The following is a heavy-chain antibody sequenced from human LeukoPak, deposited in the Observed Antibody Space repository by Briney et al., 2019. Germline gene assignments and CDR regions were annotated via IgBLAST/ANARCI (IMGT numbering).Heavy chain of an antibody. CDR1: GFTFSNSW. Sequence: PGGSLRLSCAASGFTFSNSWMTWVRQAPGKGLEWVAFIRYDGSNKYYADSVKGRFTISRDNSKNTLYLQMNSLRAEDTAVYYCAKDKGQWLDCFDYWGQGTLVTVSS. CDR3: AKDKGQWLDCFDY. V-gene: IGHV3-30*02. CDR2: IRYDGSNK. J-gene: IGHJ4*02. D-gene: IGHD5-12*01.